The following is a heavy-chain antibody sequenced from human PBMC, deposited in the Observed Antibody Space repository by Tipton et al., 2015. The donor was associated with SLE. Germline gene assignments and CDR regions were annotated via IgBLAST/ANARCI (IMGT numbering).Heavy chain of an antibody. V-gene: IGHV4-59*01. CDR1: GGSISSYY. CDR3: ARVPAVYYYYMDV. D-gene: IGHD2-2*01. Sequence: GLVKPSETLSLTCTVSGGSISSYYWSWIRQPPGKGLEWIGYIYYSGSTNYNPSLKSRVTISVDTSKNQFSLKLSSVTAADTAVYYCARVPAVYYYYMDVWGKGTTVTVSS. CDR2: IYYSGST. J-gene: IGHJ6*03.